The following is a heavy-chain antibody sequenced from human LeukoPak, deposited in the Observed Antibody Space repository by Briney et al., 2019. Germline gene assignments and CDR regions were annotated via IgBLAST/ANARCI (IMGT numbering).Heavy chain of an antibody. CDR2: INPSGGST. CDR3: ARERYICSSTSCYPFDVDP. CDR1: GYTFTSYY. Sequence: ASVKVSCKASGYTFTSYYMRWVRQAPGQGLEWMGIINPSGGSTSYAQKFQGRVTMTRDMSTSTVYMELSSLRSEDTAVYYCARERYICSSTSCYPFDVDPWGQGTLVTVSS. D-gene: IGHD2-2*01. J-gene: IGHJ5*02. V-gene: IGHV1-46*01.